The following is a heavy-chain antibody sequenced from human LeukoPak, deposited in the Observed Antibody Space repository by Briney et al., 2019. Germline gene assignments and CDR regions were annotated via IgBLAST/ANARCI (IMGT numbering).Heavy chain of an antibody. V-gene: IGHV4-39*01. CDR1: GGSIYGSSYY. CDR2: IHYSGKT. CDR3: ARREVVFDY. Sequence: SETLSLTCTVSGGSIYGSSYYWGWIRQPPGKGLEWIATIHYSGKTYYNPSLKSRVTVSVDTSKNEFSLKLTSVTAVDTAVYYCARREVVFDYWGQGTLVTVSS. J-gene: IGHJ4*02. D-gene: IGHD2-15*01.